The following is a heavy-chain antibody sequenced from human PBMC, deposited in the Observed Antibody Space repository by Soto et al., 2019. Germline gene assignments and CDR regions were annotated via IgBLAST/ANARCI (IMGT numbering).Heavy chain of an antibody. CDR2: IYYSGST. J-gene: IGHJ4*02. Sequence: SETLSLTCTVSGGSISSSSYYWGWIRQPPGKGLEWIGNIYYSGSTYYNLSLKSRVTISVDTSKNQFSLKLSSVTAADTAVYYCARRGVSSYYSNYWGLGTLVTVSS. CDR1: GGSISSSSYY. D-gene: IGHD2-15*01. V-gene: IGHV4-39*01. CDR3: ARRGVSSYYSNY.